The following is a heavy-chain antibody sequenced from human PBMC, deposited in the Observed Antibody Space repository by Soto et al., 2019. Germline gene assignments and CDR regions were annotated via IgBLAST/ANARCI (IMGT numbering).Heavy chain of an antibody. D-gene: IGHD3-10*01. CDR2: TIPLFGTT. CDR3: EAELDFGKLSVV. V-gene: IGHV1-69*01. Sequence: QVQLVQSGVEVKKPGSSVRVSCKASGDTFKNSVISWVRQAPGQGLEWMGGTIPLFGTTDYAQKFQGRLTITTDESTTTAYMELSRLTSQDTAVYYCEAELDFGKLSVVWGQGTTVIVSS. CDR1: GDTFKNSV. J-gene: IGHJ6*02.